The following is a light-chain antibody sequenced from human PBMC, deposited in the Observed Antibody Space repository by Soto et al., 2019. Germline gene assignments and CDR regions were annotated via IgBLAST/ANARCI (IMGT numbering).Light chain of an antibody. Sequence: DIQMTQSPSSLSASVGDRVTITCRASQSISSYLNWYQQKPGKAPKLLISAASSLQSGVPSRFSGSGSGTDFTLTISSLQPEDFATYYCQQSYSTPLLTFGGGTKVDIK. J-gene: IGKJ4*01. CDR1: QSISSY. V-gene: IGKV1-39*01. CDR3: QQSYSTPLLT. CDR2: AAS.